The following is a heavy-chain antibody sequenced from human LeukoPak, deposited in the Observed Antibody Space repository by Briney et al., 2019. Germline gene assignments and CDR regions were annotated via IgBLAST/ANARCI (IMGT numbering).Heavy chain of an antibody. CDR2: INNIATHS. CDR1: GFTFTDSA. V-gene: IGHV3-21*01. D-gene: IGHD1-14*01. J-gene: IGHJ4*02. Sequence: TGESLRLSCAGSGFTFTDSAINWVRQAPGKGLEWVSSINNIATHSYYAASVKGRFSISRDDAKNSVYLQMHSLRAEDTAIYYCARDDRMGFDYWGQGTLVTVSS. CDR3: ARDDRMGFDY.